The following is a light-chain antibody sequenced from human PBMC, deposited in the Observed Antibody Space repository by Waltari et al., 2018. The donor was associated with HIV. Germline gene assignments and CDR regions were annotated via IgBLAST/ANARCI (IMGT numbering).Light chain of an antibody. J-gene: IGLJ3*02. Sequence: QSALTQPASVSGSPGQSITFSCPGTRSDVVSLNFVSWYQKHPGKAPRLIIYHVSHRPAGVSDRFSGSKSGNTASLTISGLQAEDEADYYCTSYASITSWVFGGGTKVTVL. CDR2: HVS. CDR1: RSDVVSLNF. V-gene: IGLV2-14*03. CDR3: TSYASITSWV.